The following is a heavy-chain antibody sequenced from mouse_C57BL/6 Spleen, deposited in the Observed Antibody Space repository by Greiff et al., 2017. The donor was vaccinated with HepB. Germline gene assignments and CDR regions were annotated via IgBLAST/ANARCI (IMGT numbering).Heavy chain of an antibody. Sequence: EVKLMESGGGLVKPGGSLKLSCAASGFTFSDYGMHWVRQAPEKGLEWVAYISSGSSTIYYADTVKGRITISRDNAKNTLFLQMTSLRSEDTAMYYCARGYSNYGAWFAYWGQGTLVTVSA. CDR1: GFTFSDYG. D-gene: IGHD2-5*01. J-gene: IGHJ3*01. CDR2: ISSGSSTI. CDR3: ARGYSNYGAWFAY. V-gene: IGHV5-17*01.